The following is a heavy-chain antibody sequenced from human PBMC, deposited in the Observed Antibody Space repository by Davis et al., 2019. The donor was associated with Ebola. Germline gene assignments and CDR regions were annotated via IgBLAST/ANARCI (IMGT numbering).Heavy chain of an antibody. CDR3: AKDYDVSGSNFYYYGMDV. J-gene: IGHJ6*02. CDR1: GFTFSDYF. CDR2: ISSSGRII. V-gene: IGHV3-11*01. D-gene: IGHD3-10*01. Sequence: PGGSLRLSCAASGFTFSDYFMTWVRQAPGKGLEWVSYISSSGRIIYYADSVKGRFTISRDNAKNSLFLQMNSLRAEDTALYYCAKDYDVSGSNFYYYGMDVWGQGTTVTVSS.